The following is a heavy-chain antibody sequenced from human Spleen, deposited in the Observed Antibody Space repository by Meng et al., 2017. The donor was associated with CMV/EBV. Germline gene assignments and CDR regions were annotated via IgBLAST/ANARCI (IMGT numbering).Heavy chain of an antibody. CDR1: GFTLSGYE. D-gene: IGHD3-22*01. CDR2: ISSSGNIK. CDR3: AKDAARQYYDSSGYYFDY. Sequence: GGSLRLSCAASGFTLSGYEMNWVRLAPGKGLEWVSYISSSGNIKYYADSVKGRLTISRDNAKNSLYLQMNSLRVEDTAVYFCAKDAARQYYDSSGYYFDYWGLGTLVTVSS. V-gene: IGHV3-48*03. J-gene: IGHJ4*02.